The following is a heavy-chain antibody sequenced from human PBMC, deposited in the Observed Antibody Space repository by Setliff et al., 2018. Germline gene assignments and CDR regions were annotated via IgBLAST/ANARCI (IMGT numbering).Heavy chain of an antibody. V-gene: IGHV1-69*05. D-gene: IGHD3-22*01. CDR2: IIPIFGTA. J-gene: IGHJ4*02. CDR1: GGTFSSYA. Sequence: ASVKVSCKASGGTFSSYAISWVRQAPGQGLEWMGGIIPIFGTANYAQKFQGRVTITTDGSTSTAYMELSSLRSEDTAVYYCARGNYYDSSGYSVDYWGQGTLVTVSS. CDR3: ARGNYYDSSGYSVDY.